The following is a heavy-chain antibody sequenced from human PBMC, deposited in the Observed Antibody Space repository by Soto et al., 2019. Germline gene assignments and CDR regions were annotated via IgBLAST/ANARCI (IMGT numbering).Heavy chain of an antibody. CDR3: VRDSGAKLSSS. V-gene: IGHV1-69*01. Sequence: QVQLVQSGAEVKKTGSSVRVSCKASGGTFSSYRLNWLRQAPGHGLEWVGGIVPIRRAAEYAQGFQGRVTITADETTRRSYLEFRSLKSQDTAVYYCVRDSGAKLSSSWGQGPLVPLSS. J-gene: IGHJ4*02. D-gene: IGHD6-13*01. CDR2: IVPIRRAA. CDR1: GGTFSSYR.